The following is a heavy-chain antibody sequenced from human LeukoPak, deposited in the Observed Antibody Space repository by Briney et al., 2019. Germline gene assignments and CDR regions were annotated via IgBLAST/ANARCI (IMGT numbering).Heavy chain of an antibody. CDR3: ARALLRELLWFGELFDY. CDR1: GFTFSSYW. D-gene: IGHD3-10*01. CDR2: IKQDGSER. V-gene: IGHV3-7*01. Sequence: GGSLRLSCAASGFTFSSYWMSWVHQAPGKGLEWVANIKQDGSERYYVDSVKGRFTISRDNAKNSLYLQMNSLRAEDTAVYYCARALLRELLWFGELFDYWGQGTLVTVSS. J-gene: IGHJ4*02.